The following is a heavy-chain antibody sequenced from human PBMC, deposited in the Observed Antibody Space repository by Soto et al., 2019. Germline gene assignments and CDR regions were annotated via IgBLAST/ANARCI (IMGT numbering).Heavy chain of an antibody. D-gene: IGHD2-15*01. J-gene: IGHJ5*02. CDR1: GYTFTSYY. CDR2: INPSGGST. CDR3: ARDRRYCSGGSCYVRYKDWFDP. V-gene: IGHV1-46*03. Sequence: GASVKVSCKASGYTFTSYYMHWVRQAPGQGLEWMGIINPSGGSTSYAQKFQGRVTMTRDTSTSTVYMELSSLRSEDTAVYYCARDRRYCSGGSCYVRYKDWFDPWGQGTLVTVSS.